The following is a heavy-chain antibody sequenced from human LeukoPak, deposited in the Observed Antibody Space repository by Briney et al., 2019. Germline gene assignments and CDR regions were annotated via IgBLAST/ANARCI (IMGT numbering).Heavy chain of an antibody. D-gene: IGHD3-16*01. CDR2: ISYGGST. V-gene: IGHV4-39*01. J-gene: IGHJ4*02. Sequence: ASETLSLTCTVSGVSIGSSTYYWGWIRQSPGKGLEWIGVISYGGSTSYNPSLKNRVTMSLDTSNNQFSLRLKSVTAADTAIYYCARLALRLGELSLYRDFDYWGQGTLVTVPS. CDR3: ARLALRLGELSLYRDFDY. CDR1: GVSIGSSTYY.